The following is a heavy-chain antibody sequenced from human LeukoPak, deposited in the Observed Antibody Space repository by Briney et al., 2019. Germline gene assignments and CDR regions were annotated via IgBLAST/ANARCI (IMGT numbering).Heavy chain of an antibody. Sequence: SETLSLTCTVSGGSISSYYWSWIRQPPGKGLEWIGYIYYSGSTNYNPSLESRVTISVDTSKNQFSLKLSSVTAADTAVYYCARLQGDCSGGSCYSTPFPFDYWGQGTLVTVSS. D-gene: IGHD2-15*01. V-gene: IGHV4-59*08. CDR1: GGSISSYY. CDR2: IYYSGST. CDR3: ARLQGDCSGGSCYSTPFPFDY. J-gene: IGHJ4*02.